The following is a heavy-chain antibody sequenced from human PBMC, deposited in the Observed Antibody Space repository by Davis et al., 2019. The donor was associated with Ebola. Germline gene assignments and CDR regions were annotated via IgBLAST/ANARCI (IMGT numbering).Heavy chain of an antibody. Sequence: SETLSLTCTVSGGSISYYYWSWIRQPPGKGLEWIGYIYDRGTTNYNPSLKSRVTMSVDASKNQFSLKLTSVTAADTAVYFCARISPPDSSSWYAGGNAMDVWGQGTTVTVSS. J-gene: IGHJ6*02. CDR3: ARISPPDSSSWYAGGNAMDV. CDR1: GGSISYYY. D-gene: IGHD6-13*01. CDR2: IYDRGTT. V-gene: IGHV4-59*01.